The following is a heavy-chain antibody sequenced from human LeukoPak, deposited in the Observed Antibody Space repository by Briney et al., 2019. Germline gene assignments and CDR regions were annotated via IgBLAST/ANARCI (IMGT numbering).Heavy chain of an antibody. Sequence: GGSLRLSCAASGFTFSSYAMPWVRQAPGKGLEWVAVISYDGSNKYYADSVKGRFTISRDNSKNTLYLQMNSLRAEDTAVYYCARATRGYYGSGSYYPLFGYWGQGTLATVSS. CDR3: ARATRGYYGSGSYYPLFGY. CDR1: GFTFSSYA. CDR2: ISYDGSNK. J-gene: IGHJ4*02. D-gene: IGHD3-10*01. V-gene: IGHV3-30-3*01.